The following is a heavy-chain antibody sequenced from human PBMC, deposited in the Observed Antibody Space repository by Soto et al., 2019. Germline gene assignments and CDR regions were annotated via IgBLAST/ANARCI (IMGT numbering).Heavy chain of an antibody. CDR1: GFSFSEYS. CDR2: ISGDTATT. V-gene: IGHV3-23*01. Sequence: PGGSLRLSCAASGFSFSEYSMTWVRQAPGKGLQWVSAISGDTATTHYADSVKGRFTISRDNTKNTLFLQMNSLRAEDTAVYYCAKERATTTAFDYWGQGALVTVSS. J-gene: IGHJ4*02. CDR3: AKERATTTAFDY. D-gene: IGHD4-17*01.